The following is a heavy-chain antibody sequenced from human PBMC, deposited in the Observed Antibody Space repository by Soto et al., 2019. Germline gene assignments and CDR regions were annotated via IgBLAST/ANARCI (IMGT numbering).Heavy chain of an antibody. V-gene: IGHV1-3*01. J-gene: IGHJ5*02. CDR3: ARGGYCSGGRCYISFDP. CDR1: GYTFNAYA. Sequence: QVQLVQSGTEVKKPGASVRISCKASGYTFNAYAIYWVRQAPGQSLEWMGWVNAGLGKTEYAQKFQGRVTSTRDSSANTAYMDLTCLTSEDTAVYYCARGGYCSGGRCYISFDPWGQGTLVTVSS. CDR2: VNAGLGKT. D-gene: IGHD2-15*01.